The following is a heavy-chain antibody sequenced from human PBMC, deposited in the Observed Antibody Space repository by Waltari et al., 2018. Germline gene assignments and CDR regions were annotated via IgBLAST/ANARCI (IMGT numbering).Heavy chain of an antibody. Sequence: EVQLLDSGGGLVQPGGSLRLSCAASGFIFSHYAMHWVRQGPGKGLEWVSGLSGTGSNTYSADSVKGRVTISRDKFTNTVYLQMNSLRVEDTAVYFCAKEIAVTPTYYFDSWGLGTLVTVSS. CDR1: GFIFSHYA. CDR2: LSGTGSNT. CDR3: AKEIAVTPTYYFDS. J-gene: IGHJ4*02. D-gene: IGHD4-17*01. V-gene: IGHV3-23*01.